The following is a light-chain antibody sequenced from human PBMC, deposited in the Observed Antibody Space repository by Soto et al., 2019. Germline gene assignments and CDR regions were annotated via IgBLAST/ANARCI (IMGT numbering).Light chain of an antibody. V-gene: IGLV2-14*01. J-gene: IGLJ1*01. CDR3: SSYRNTITFYV. CDR1: SSDVGGYDY. CDR2: EVN. Sequence: QSALTQPASVSGSPGQSITISCTGTSSDVGGYDYVSWYQQHPGKAPKLLISEVNHRPSGVSSRFSGSKSGSTASLTISGHQAEDEADYYCSSYRNTITFYVFGTGTKLTVL.